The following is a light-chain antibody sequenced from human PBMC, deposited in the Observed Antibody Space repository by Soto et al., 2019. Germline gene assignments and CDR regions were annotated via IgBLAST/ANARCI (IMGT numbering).Light chain of an antibody. CDR3: QQYDSYWET. V-gene: IGKV1-5*01. J-gene: IGKJ1*01. CDR2: DAS. Sequence: DIQMTQSPSTLSASVGDRVTITCRASQSVDSWLAWYQQKSGKAPKLLIYDASSLDSGVPSRFSGSRSGTQFTITITSLQPDDIATYYCQQYDSYWETFGQGTKVEI. CDR1: QSVDSW.